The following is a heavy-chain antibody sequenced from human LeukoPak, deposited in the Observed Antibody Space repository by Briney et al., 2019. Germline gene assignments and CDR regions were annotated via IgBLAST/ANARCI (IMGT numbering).Heavy chain of an antibody. J-gene: IGHJ4*02. CDR2: ISYDGSNK. CDR1: GFTFSSYA. V-gene: IGHV3-30-3*01. D-gene: IGHD3-9*01. CDR3: ARNYDILTGYPPAEISGPDY. Sequence: GGSLRLSCAASGFTFSSYAMHWVRQAPGKGLEWVAVISYDGSNKYYADSVKGRFTISRDNSKNTLYLQMNSLRAEDTAVYYCARNYDILTGYPPAEISGPDYWGQGTLVTVSS.